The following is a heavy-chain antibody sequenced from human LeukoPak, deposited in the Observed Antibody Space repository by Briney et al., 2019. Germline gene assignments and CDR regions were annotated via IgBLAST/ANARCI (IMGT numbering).Heavy chain of an antibody. J-gene: IGHJ4*02. CDR1: GGSISSYY. V-gene: IGHV4-59*01. Sequence: SETLSFTCTVSGGSISSYYWSWIRQPPGKGLEWIGYIYYSGSTNYNPSLKSRVTISVDTSKNQFSLKLSSVTAADTAVYYCATIERSGWYVSYWGQGTLVTVSS. CDR3: ATIERSGWYVSY. CDR2: IYYSGST. D-gene: IGHD6-19*01.